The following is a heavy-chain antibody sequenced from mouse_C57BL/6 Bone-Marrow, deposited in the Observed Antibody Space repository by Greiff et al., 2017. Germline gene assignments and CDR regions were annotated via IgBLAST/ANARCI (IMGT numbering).Heavy chain of an antibody. CDR1: GYTFTSYW. V-gene: IGHV1-64*01. Sequence: QVQLQQPGAELVKPGASVKLSCKASGYTFTSYWMHWVKQRPGQGLEWIGMIHPNSGSTNYNEKFKSKATLTVDKSSSTAYMQLSSLPSEDSAVYYWARSAGHGYDGGAWFAYWGQGTLVTVSA. CDR3: ARSAGHGYDGGAWFAY. J-gene: IGHJ3*01. CDR2: IHPNSGST. D-gene: IGHD2-2*01.